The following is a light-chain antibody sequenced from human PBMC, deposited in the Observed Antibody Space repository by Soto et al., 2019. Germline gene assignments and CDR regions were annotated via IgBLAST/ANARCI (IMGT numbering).Light chain of an antibody. CDR3: SSYTTSNTRQIV. CDR2: DVS. Sequence: ALPQPASVTGTPGQSITISCTGTSGDVGGYNYVSWYQHHPGKAPKLMIFDVSNRPSGVSNRFSGSKSGNTASLTISGLQPEDEADYYCSSYTTSNTRQIVFGTGTKATVL. J-gene: IGLJ1*01. CDR1: SGDVGGYNY. V-gene: IGLV2-14*03.